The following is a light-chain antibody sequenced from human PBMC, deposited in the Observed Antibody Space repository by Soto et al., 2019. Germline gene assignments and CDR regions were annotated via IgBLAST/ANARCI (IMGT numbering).Light chain of an antibody. J-gene: IGLJ3*02. CDR2: EVN. V-gene: IGLV2-14*01. CDR1: NNDVGAYNY. Sequence: QSALTQPASVSGSPGQSITISCTGSNNDVGAYNYVSWYQQHPGKAPKLIIYEVNKQPSGVSHRFSGSKSGNTASLTISGLQADDEADYYCASYTISSTRVFGGGTKVTVL. CDR3: ASYTISSTRV.